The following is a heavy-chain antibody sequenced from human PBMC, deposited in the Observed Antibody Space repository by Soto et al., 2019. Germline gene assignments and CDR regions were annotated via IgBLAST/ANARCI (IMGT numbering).Heavy chain of an antibody. D-gene: IGHD2-2*01. CDR1: GFTFSNGW. CDR2: IKSITDGGTT. CDR3: TTDSADIVVVPATFGMDV. J-gene: IGHJ6*02. V-gene: IGHV3-15*01. Sequence: GGSLRLSCEGSGFTFSNGWMTWVRQAPGKGLEWVGRIKSITDGGTTDYAAPVKGRFTISRDDSKDTLYLQMNNLRTEDTAVYHSTTDSADIVVVPATFGMDVWGQGTTVTVSS.